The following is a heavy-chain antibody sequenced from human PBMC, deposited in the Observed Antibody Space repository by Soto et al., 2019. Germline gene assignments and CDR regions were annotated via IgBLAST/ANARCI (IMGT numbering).Heavy chain of an antibody. CDR2: ISGSVDST. V-gene: IGHV3-23*01. J-gene: IGHJ6*02. CDR1: GFPFSMYA. D-gene: IGHD6-6*01. CDR3: AKSPSRAPYGMDV. Sequence: EVQLLESGGGLVQPGGSLRLSCAASGFPFSMYAMTWVRQAPGKGLEWVSAISGSVDSTYYADSVKGRFTISRDNSKKTVYLAMNSLRVEDTAVYHCAKSPSRAPYGMDVWGQGTTVTVSS.